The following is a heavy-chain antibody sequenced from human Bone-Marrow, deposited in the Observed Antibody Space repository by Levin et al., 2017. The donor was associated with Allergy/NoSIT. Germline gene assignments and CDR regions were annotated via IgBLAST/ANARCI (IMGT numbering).Heavy chain of an antibody. CDR1: GGSISSGSYY. CDR3: ARGGWFGELAPLFNY. Sequence: SSETLSLTCTVSGGSISSGSYYWSWIRQPAGKGLEWIGRIYTSGSTNYNPSLKSRVTISVDTSKNQFSLKLSSVTAADTAVYYCARGGWFGELAPLFNYWGQGTLVTVSS. J-gene: IGHJ4*02. CDR2: IYTSGST. D-gene: IGHD3-10*01. V-gene: IGHV4-61*02.